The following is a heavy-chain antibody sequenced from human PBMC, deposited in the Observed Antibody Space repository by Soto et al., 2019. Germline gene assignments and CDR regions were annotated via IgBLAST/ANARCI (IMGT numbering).Heavy chain of an antibody. CDR3: ARDGDYYGSGSYYGGLFDC. V-gene: IGHV1-18*01. CDR1: GYTFTSYG. D-gene: IGHD3-10*01. J-gene: IGHJ4*02. Sequence: QVQLVQSGAEVKKPGASVKVSFKASGYTFTSYGISWVRQAPGQGLEWMGWISAYNGNTKYAQKLQGRVTMTTDTSTSQDYMELRSLRSDDTAVYYCARDGDYYGSGSYYGGLFDCWGQGALVTVSS. CDR2: ISAYNGNT.